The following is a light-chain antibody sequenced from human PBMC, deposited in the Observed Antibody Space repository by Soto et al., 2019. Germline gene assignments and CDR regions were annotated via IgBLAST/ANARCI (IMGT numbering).Light chain of an antibody. Sequence: EIVLTQSPGTLSLSPGERATLSCRASQSISSSFLAWYQQKPGQAPRLLIYGAYSRATGIPDRFSGTGSETDFTLTIRRLEPEDFAVYYCEQYDNAPITDGQGTRLEIK. J-gene: IGKJ5*01. CDR3: EQYDNAPIT. CDR2: GAY. V-gene: IGKV3-20*01. CDR1: QSISSSF.